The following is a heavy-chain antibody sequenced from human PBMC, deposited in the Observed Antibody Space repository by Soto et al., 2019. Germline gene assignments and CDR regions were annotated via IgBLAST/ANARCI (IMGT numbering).Heavy chain of an antibody. V-gene: IGHV4-59*01. CDR3: ASMIGDPVLSFDS. D-gene: IGHD3-10*02. J-gene: IGHJ5*01. CDR2: IFYSGST. CDR1: GGSISSYY. Sequence: QVQLQESGPGLVKPSETLSLTCTVSGGSISSYYWSWIRQPPGKVLEWIGFIFYSGSTSYNPSLKSRVTISIDTSEYQFSLKRNSVTAADTAVYYCASMIGDPVLSFDSWGQGTLVAVSS.